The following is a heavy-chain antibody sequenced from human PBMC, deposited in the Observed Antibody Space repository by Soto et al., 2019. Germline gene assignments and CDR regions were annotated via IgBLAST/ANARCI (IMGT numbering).Heavy chain of an antibody. Sequence: QLQLQESGPGLVKPSETMSLTCIVSGDSIGSGDYWWAWIRQPPGKGLEWIGSTYYSGSIFYNPSLKSRLTMAVDPSKNQFSLNLSSVTAADTALYYCSSQIGRSLWAFDISGQGTLVTASS. J-gene: IGHJ3*02. V-gene: IGHV4-39*01. D-gene: IGHD3-16*01. CDR2: TYYSGSI. CDR3: SSQIGRSLWAFDI. CDR1: GDSIGSGDYW.